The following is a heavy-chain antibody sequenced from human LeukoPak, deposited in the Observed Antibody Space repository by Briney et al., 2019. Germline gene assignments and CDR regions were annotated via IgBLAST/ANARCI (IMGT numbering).Heavy chain of an antibody. J-gene: IGHJ4*02. Sequence: GESLKISCKGSGYSFTSYWIGWVRQMPGKGLEWMGIIYPGDSDTRYSPSFQGQVTISADKSISTAYLQWSSLKASDTAMYYCARTDRYSAKSGWYPSFDYWGQGTLVTVSS. CDR3: ARTDRYSAKSGWYPSFDY. CDR2: IYPGDSDT. CDR1: GYSFTSYW. V-gene: IGHV5-51*01. D-gene: IGHD6-19*01.